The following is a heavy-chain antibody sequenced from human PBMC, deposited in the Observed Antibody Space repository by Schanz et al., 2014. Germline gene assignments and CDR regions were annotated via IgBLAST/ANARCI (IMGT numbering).Heavy chain of an antibody. CDR2: IKSRIHGGTT. CDR1: GFTMRNEW. J-gene: IGHJ3*02. V-gene: IGHV3-15*01. CDR3: TTPDYYGSGSYSDAFDI. D-gene: IGHD3-10*01. Sequence: EVQLVESGGGLVKPGGSLRLSCAASGFTMRNEWMSWVRQAPGKGLEWVARIKSRIHGGTTDYAAPVKGRFTISRDDSKSTLYLQMNSLKTEDTAVYYCTTPDYYGSGSYSDAFDIWGQGTKVTVSS.